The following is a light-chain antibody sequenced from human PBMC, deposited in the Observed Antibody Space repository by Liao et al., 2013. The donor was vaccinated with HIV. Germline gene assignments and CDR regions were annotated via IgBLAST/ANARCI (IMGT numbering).Light chain of an antibody. CDR3: QAWDSRADVV. Sequence: SYELTQPPSVSVSPGQTASVTCSGDKLGDKYVSWYQQRPGQPPVLVIYQGTKRPSEIAERFSGSYSGNTATLTISGTQALDEADYFCQAWDSRADVVFGGGTKLTVL. J-gene: IGLJ2*01. CDR2: QGT. CDR1: KLGDKY. V-gene: IGLV3-1*01.